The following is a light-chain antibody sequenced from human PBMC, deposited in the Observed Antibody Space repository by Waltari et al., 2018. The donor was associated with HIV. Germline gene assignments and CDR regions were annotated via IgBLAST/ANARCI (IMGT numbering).Light chain of an antibody. CDR1: SSNIGNNP. CDR2: INK. J-gene: IGLJ2*01. V-gene: IGLV1-44*01. Sequence: QSVLTQPPSAFGTPGQRVTISCSGSSSNIGNNPVEWYQQLPGTAPKLLIYINKQRPSGVPDRISGSKSGTSASLAIGGLQSDDEADYYCASWEDSLHGPVYGGGTKLTVL. CDR3: ASWEDSLHGPV.